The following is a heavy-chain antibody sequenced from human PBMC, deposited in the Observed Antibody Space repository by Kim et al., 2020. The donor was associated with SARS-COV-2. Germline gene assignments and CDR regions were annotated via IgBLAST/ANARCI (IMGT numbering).Heavy chain of an antibody. Sequence: SETLSLTCAVYGGAFSGYYWSWIRQPPGKGLEWIGEINHSGSTNYNPSLKSRVTISVDTSKNQFSLKLSSVTAADTAVYYCARSGIVVVPAVRKFDPWGHGTLVTVSS. CDR3: ARSGIVVVPAVRKFDP. CDR1: GGAFSGYY. J-gene: IGHJ5*02. D-gene: IGHD2-2*01. CDR2: INHSGST. V-gene: IGHV4-34*01.